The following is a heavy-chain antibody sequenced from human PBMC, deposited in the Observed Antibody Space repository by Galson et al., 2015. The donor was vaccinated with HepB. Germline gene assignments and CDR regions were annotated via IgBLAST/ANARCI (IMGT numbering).Heavy chain of an antibody. J-gene: IGHJ4*02. CDR3: ALTYYFDSGNYR. V-gene: IGHV3-7*01. CDR2: IKEDESEK. CDR1: GFTFNRHW. Sequence: SLRLSCAASGFTFNRHWMSWVRQAPGKGLEWVANIKEDESEKYYVDSVKGRFTISRDNAKNLLYLQMNSLRVEDTAVYYCALTYYFDSGNYRWGQGTLVTVSS. D-gene: IGHD3-10*01.